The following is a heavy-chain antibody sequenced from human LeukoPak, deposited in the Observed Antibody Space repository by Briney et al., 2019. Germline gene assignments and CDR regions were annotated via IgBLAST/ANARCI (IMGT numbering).Heavy chain of an antibody. D-gene: IGHD6-6*01. CDR1: GYTFTSYD. V-gene: IGHV1-8*01. CDR2: MNPNSGNT. CDR3: ASPDLAARQIGVDP. J-gene: IGHJ5*02. Sequence: ASVKVSCKASGYTFTSYDINWVRQATGQGLEWMGWMNPNSGNTGYAQKFQGRVTMTRNTSISTAYMELSSLRSEDTVVYYCASPDLAARQIGVDPWGQGTLVTVSS.